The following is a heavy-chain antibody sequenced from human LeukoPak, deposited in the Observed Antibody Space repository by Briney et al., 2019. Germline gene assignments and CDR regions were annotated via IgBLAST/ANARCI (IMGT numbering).Heavy chain of an antibody. CDR1: GFTFSSYS. V-gene: IGHV3-21*01. J-gene: IGHJ6*02. CDR2: ISSSSSYI. CDR3: AREPTHYYYGMDV. Sequence: GGSLRLSCAASGFTFSSYSMNWVRQAPGKGLEWVSSISSSSSYIYYADSVKGRFTISRDNAKNSLYLQVNSLRAEDTAVYYCAREPTHYYYGMDVWGQGTTVTVSS.